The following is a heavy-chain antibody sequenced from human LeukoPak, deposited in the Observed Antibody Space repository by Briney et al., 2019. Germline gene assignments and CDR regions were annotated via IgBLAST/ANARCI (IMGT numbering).Heavy chain of an antibody. CDR2: IYHTGST. CDR3: ARGHFPPSNWFDP. CDR1: GGSIRSFF. Sequence: SETLSPTCTVSGGSIRSFFWSWLRQPPGKPLEWLGHIYHTGSTNYNPSFTSRLTISVDMSKNLFSLTLTSLPSADTAIYYCARGHFPPSNWFDPWGQGTLVTVSS. J-gene: IGHJ5*02. V-gene: IGHV4-59*01.